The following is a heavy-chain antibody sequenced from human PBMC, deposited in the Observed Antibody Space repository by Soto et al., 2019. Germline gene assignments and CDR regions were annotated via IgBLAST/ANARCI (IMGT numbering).Heavy chain of an antibody. CDR2: IYSGGST. D-gene: IGHD2-2*01. CDR3: ARGGSSTPPYYYYYMDV. Sequence: GGSLRLSCAASGFTFSSYAMHWVRQAPGKGLEWVSVIYSGGSTYYADSVKGRFTISRDNSKNTLYLQMNSMRAEDTAVYYCARGGSSTPPYYYYYMDVWGKGTTVTVSS. J-gene: IGHJ6*03. V-gene: IGHV3-53*01. CDR1: GFTFSSYA.